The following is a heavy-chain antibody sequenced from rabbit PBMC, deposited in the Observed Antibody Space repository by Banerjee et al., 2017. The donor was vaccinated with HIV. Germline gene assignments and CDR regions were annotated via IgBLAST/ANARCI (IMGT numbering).Heavy chain of an antibody. Sequence: QEQLEESGGDLVKPEGSLTLTCTASGFSFSNGYVMCWVRQAPGKGLEWIGCINTGSGGSTYYASWAKGRFTISKTSSTTVTLQMTSLTAADTATYFCARDLAGVIGWNFNLWGQGTLVTVS. J-gene: IGHJ4*01. D-gene: IGHD4-1*01. CDR2: INTGSGGST. CDR3: ARDLAGVIGWNFNL. V-gene: IGHV1S45*01. CDR1: GFSFSNGYV.